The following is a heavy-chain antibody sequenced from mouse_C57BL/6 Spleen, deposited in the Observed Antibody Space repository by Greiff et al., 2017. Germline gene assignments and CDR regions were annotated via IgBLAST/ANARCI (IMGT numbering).Heavy chain of an antibody. CDR2: IYPGDGDT. D-gene: IGHD2-12*01. V-gene: IGHV1-82*01. Sequence: VQLQQSGPELVKPGASVKISCKASGYAFSSSWMNWVKQRPGKGLEWIGRIYPGDGDTNYNGKFKGKATLTADKSSSTAYMQLSSLTSEDSAVCFCARKGCYSAWFAYWGQGTLVTVSA. CDR1: GYAFSSSW. CDR3: ARKGCYSAWFAY. J-gene: IGHJ3*01.